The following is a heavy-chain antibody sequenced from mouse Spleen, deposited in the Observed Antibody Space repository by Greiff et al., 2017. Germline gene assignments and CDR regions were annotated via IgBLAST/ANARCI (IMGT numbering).Heavy chain of an antibody. V-gene: IGHV1-80*01. J-gene: IGHJ4*01. CDR1: GYAFSSYW. D-gene: IGHD1-1*02. CDR2: IYPGDGDT. CDR3: AREYGGARDY. Sequence: LVESGAELVKPGASVKISCKASGYAFSSYWMNWVKQRPGKGLEWIGQIYPGDGDTNYNGKFKGKATLTADKSSSTAYMQLSSLTSEDSAVYFCAREYGGARDYWGQGTSVTVSS.